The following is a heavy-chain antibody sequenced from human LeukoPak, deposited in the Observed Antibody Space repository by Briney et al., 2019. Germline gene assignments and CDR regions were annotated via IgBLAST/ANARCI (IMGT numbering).Heavy chain of an antibody. CDR2: IYSGGST. Sequence: PGGSLRLSCAASGFTVSSNYMSWVRQAPGKGLEWVSLIYSGGSTYYADSVEGRFTISRDNSKNTLYLQMNRLRAEDTAVYYCARVLWELLGRGGSHYFDYWGQGTLVTVSS. J-gene: IGHJ4*02. D-gene: IGHD1-26*01. CDR3: ARVLWELLGRGGSHYFDY. CDR1: GFTVSSNY. V-gene: IGHV3-53*01.